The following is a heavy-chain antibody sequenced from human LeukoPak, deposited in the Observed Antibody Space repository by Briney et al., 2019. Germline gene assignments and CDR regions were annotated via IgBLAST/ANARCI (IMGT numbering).Heavy chain of an antibody. J-gene: IGHJ3*02. V-gene: IGHV4-4*07. CDR2: IYSTGST. CDR1: GGSMSYYY. Sequence: SETLSLTCSVSGGSMSYYYWSWIRQPAGKGLEWIGRIYSTGSTKYNPSLESRVTLSIDTSKNQFSLKLNSVTYADTAIYYCARDVGYNCNYKDAFDIWGQGTMVTVSS. D-gene: IGHD1-7*01. CDR3: ARDVGYNCNYKDAFDI.